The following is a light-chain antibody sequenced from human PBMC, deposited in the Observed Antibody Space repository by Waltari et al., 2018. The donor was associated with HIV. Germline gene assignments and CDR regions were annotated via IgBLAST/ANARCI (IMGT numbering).Light chain of an antibody. J-gene: IGKJ1*01. Sequence: EIVMTQSPATLSVSPGERATLSCRASQSVRSNLAWYQQKPGQAPMLLIYAASTRATGIPARFSGSGSGTEFSLTISSLQSEDFALYYCQQYNNWWTFGQGTKVEIK. CDR3: QQYNNWWT. V-gene: IGKV3-15*01. CDR2: AAS. CDR1: QSVRSN.